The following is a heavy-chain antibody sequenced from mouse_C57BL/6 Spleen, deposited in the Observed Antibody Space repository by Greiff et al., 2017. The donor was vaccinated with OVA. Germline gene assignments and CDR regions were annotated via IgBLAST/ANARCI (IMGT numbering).Heavy chain of an antibody. J-gene: IGHJ4*01. CDR3: ARDALYYYAMDY. D-gene: IGHD3-3*01. CDR1: GFTFSDFY. CDR2: SRNKANDYTT. V-gene: IGHV7-1*01. Sequence: DVHLVESGGGLVQSGRSLRLSCATSGFTFSDFYMEWVRQAPGKGLEWIAASRNKANDYTTEYSASVKGRFIVSRDTSQSILYLQMNALRAEDTAIYYCARDALYYYAMDYWGQGTSVTVSS.